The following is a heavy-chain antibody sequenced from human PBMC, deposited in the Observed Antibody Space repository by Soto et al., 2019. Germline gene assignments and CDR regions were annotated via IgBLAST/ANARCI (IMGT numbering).Heavy chain of an antibody. D-gene: IGHD3-3*01. Sequence: PSETLSLTCTVSGGSISSGDYYWSWIRQPPGKGLEWIGYIYYSGSTYYNPSLKSRVTISVDTSKNQFSLKLSSVTAADTAVYYCARDQSYDFWSGYLNWGQGTLVTVSS. J-gene: IGHJ4*02. CDR2: IYYSGST. V-gene: IGHV4-30-4*01. CDR3: ARDQSYDFWSGYLN. CDR1: GGSISSGDYY.